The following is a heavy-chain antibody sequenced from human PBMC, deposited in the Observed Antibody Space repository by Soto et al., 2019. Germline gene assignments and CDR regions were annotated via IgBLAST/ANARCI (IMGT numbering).Heavy chain of an antibody. Sequence: PGDSLKISWKGSGYSFTSYWIGWVRQMPGKGLEWMGIIYPGDSDTRYSPSFQGQVTISADKSISTAYLQWSSLKASDTAMYYCARQSSYCGGDCYSDYWGQGTLVTVSS. V-gene: IGHV5-51*01. D-gene: IGHD2-21*02. CDR3: ARQSSYCGGDCYSDY. CDR1: GYSFTSYW. CDR2: IYPGDSDT. J-gene: IGHJ4*02.